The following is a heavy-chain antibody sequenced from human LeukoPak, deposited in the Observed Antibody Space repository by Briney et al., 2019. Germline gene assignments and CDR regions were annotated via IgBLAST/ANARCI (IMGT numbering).Heavy chain of an antibody. J-gene: IGHJ4*02. CDR3: AYGRWLQPFDY. V-gene: IGHV1-8*01. CDR1: GYTFTSYD. Sequence: GASVKVSCKASGYTFTSYDIHWVRQATGQGLEWMGRMNPNRGDTDYAQKFQGRVTITTDESTSTAYMELSSLRSEDTAVYYCAYGRWLQPFDYWGQGTLVTVSS. D-gene: IGHD5-24*01. CDR2: MNPNRGDT.